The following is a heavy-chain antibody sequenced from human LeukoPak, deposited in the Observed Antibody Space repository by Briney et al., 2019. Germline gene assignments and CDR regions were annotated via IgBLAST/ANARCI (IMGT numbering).Heavy chain of an antibody. CDR2: IIPIFGTA. J-gene: IGHJ1*01. Sequence: SVKVSCKASGGTFSSYAISWVRQAPGQGLEWMGRIIPIFGTANYAQKFQGRVTITTDESTSTAYMELSSLRSEDTAVYYCARDARGYGDYGWYFQHWGQGTLVTVSS. CDR3: ARDARGYGDYGWYFQH. D-gene: IGHD4-17*01. V-gene: IGHV1-69*05. CDR1: GGTFSSYA.